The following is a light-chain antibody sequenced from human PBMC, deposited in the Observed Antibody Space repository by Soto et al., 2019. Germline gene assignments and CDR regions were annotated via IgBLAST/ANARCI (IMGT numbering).Light chain of an antibody. J-gene: IGKJ1*01. V-gene: IGKV3-20*01. CDR2: GAS. CDR1: QSLGSD. CDR3: EQYSSLPRT. Sequence: EIVMTQSPGTLSLSPEDTATLSCRASQSLGSDLAWYQQKPGQAPRLLIFGASARPTGIPDRFSGSGSGTDFTLTISRLEPEDFAVYYCEQYSSLPRTFGQGTKVDI.